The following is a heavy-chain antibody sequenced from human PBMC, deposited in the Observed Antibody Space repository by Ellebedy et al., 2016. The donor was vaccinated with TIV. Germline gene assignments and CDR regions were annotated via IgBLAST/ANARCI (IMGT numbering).Heavy chain of an antibody. Sequence: GESLTISXAASGFTFSSYSMNWVRQAPGKGLEWVSYISSSSSTIYYADSVKGRFTISRDNSKNTLYLQMNSLRAEDTAVYYCAKRIGFWSGYPPQNWFDPWGQGTLVTVSS. J-gene: IGHJ5*02. D-gene: IGHD3-3*01. V-gene: IGHV3-48*01. CDR3: AKRIGFWSGYPPQNWFDP. CDR2: ISSSSSTI. CDR1: GFTFSSYS.